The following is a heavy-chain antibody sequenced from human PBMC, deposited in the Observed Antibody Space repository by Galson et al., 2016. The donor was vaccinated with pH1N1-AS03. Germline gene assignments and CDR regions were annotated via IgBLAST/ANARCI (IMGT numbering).Heavy chain of an antibody. J-gene: IGHJ4*02. V-gene: IGHV1-69*05. CDR2: FIPVFNTV. CDR1: GGTFSNYA. D-gene: IGHD3-3*01. CDR3: AGRQNGRHYDFWSGARGFDS. Sequence: SVKVSCKASGGTFSNYAISWVRQAPGQGLEWLGGFIPVFNTVKYGQKFQGRVTITTDESTSTAYMEVRSLRSEDTAVYYCAGRQNGRHYDFWSGARGFDSWGQGTLVTVSS.